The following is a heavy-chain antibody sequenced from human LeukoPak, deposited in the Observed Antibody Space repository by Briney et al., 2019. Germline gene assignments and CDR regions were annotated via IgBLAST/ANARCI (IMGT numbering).Heavy chain of an antibody. V-gene: IGHV4-34*01. D-gene: IGHD3-22*01. Sequence: PSETLSLTCAVYGGSFSGYYWSWIRQPPGKGVEWIGEINHSGSTNYNPSLKSRVTISVDTSKNQFSLKLSSVTAADTAVYYCARAWYYYDSSGYYPFDYWGQGTLVTVSS. J-gene: IGHJ4*02. CDR3: ARAWYYYDSSGYYPFDY. CDR1: GGSFSGYY. CDR2: INHSGST.